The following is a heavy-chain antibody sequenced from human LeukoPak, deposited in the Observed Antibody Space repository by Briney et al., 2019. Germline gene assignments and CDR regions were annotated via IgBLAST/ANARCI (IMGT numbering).Heavy chain of an antibody. D-gene: IGHD3-10*01. CDR2: ISGSGGST. CDR1: GFTFSSYA. V-gene: IGHV3-23*01. J-gene: IGHJ6*02. CDR3: AKVSSARVTMVRGKYGMDV. Sequence: GGSLRLSCAASGFTFSSYAMSWVRQAPGKGLEWVSAISGSGGSTYYADSVKGRFTISRDNSKNTLYLQMNSLRAEDTAVYYCAKVSSARVTMVRGKYGMDVWGQGTTVAVSS.